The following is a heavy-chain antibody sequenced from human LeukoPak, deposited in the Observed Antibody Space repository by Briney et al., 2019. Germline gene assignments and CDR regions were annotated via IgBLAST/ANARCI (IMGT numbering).Heavy chain of an antibody. Sequence: PGGSLRLPCAASGFTFSSYALHWVRQAPGKGLQYVSTINNNGGSTFYANSVKGRFIISRDNSKNTLYLQMGSLRAEDMAVYYCAKGYSSGWYYPMDVWGQGTTVTVSS. CDR2: INNNGGST. D-gene: IGHD6-19*01. CDR3: AKGYSSGWYYPMDV. J-gene: IGHJ6*03. V-gene: IGHV3-64*01. CDR1: GFTFSSYA.